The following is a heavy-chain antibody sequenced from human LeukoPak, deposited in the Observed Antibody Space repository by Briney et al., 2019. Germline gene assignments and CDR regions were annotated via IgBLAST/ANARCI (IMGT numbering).Heavy chain of an antibody. CDR3: ARDNTAAGPFDY. J-gene: IGHJ4*02. Sequence: ASVTVSFKASGYTFTIYYMQWVRQAPGQGREWMGIIDPSGGSTSYAQKFQGRVTMTRDTSTITVYMDLSSLRSEDTAVYYCARDNTAAGPFDYWGQGTLVTVSS. CDR1: GYTFTIYY. CDR2: IDPSGGST. D-gene: IGHD6-13*01. V-gene: IGHV1-46*01.